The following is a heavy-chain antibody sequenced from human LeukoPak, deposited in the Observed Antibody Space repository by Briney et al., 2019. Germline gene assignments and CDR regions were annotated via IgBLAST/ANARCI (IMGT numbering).Heavy chain of an antibody. D-gene: IGHD2-2*01. Sequence: PGGSLRLSCAASGFTFSIYWMTWVRQAPGKGLEWVANIKQDRSEKYYVDSVKGRSTISRDNAKNSLYRQMNSLTAEDTAVYHCAKEIVSVPGAINYWGQGALVTVSS. V-gene: IGHV3-7*05. CDR3: AKEIVSVPGAINY. J-gene: IGHJ4*02. CDR2: IKQDRSEK. CDR1: GFTFSIYW.